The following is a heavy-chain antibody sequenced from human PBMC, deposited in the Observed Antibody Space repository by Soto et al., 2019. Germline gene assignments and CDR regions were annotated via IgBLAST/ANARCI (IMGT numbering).Heavy chain of an antibody. J-gene: IGHJ6*03. CDR3: ARVGLRYFDWLPEGPYYYYMDV. D-gene: IGHD3-9*01. CDR1: GGSISSYY. CDR2: IYYSGST. Sequence: PSETLSLTCTVSGGSISSYYWSWIRQPTGKGLEWIGYIYYSGSTNYNPSLKSRVTISVDTSKNQFSLKLSSVTAADTAVYYCARVGLRYFDWLPEGPYYYYMDVWGKGTTVTVSS. V-gene: IGHV4-59*08.